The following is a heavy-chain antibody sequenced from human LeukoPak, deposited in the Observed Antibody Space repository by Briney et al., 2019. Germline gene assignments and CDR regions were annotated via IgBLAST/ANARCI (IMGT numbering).Heavy chain of an antibody. CDR1: GYTFTSYD. CDR2: MNPNSGNT. D-gene: IGHD5-18*01. V-gene: IGHV1-8*01. CDR3: ARLNVDTAMVRDY. J-gene: IGHJ4*02. Sequence: ASVKVSCKASGYTFTSYDMNWVRQATGQGLEWMGWMNPNSGNTGYAQKFQGRVTMTRNTSISTAYMELSSLRSEDTAVYYCARLNVDTAMVRDYWGQGTLVTVSS.